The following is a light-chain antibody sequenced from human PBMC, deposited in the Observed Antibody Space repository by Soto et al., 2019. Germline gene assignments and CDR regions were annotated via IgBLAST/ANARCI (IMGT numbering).Light chain of an antibody. V-gene: IGKV1-27*01. CDR2: AAS. Sequence: DIQMTQSPSSLSASVGDRVTITCRASQGIYNYLAWYQQRPGKVPMLLIYAASTLQAGVPSRFNGSGSGTYFTLTSTSLQPEDVATYYCQKYNSVPWTFGQGTKVEIK. CDR3: QKYNSVPWT. J-gene: IGKJ1*01. CDR1: QGIYNY.